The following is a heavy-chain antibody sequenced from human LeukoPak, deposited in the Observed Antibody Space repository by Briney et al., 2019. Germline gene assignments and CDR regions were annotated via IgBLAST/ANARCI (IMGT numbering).Heavy chain of an antibody. Sequence: PGGSLRLSCAASGFSFNSFEMSWVRQAPGKGLGWVSYISSSGSTIYYADSVKGRFTISRDNAKNSLYLQMNSLRAEDTAVYYCARGWYNSGYYCDYWGQGTLVTVSS. V-gene: IGHV3-48*03. D-gene: IGHD6-19*01. J-gene: IGHJ4*02. CDR3: ARGWYNSGYYCDY. CDR1: GFSFNSFE. CDR2: ISSSGSTI.